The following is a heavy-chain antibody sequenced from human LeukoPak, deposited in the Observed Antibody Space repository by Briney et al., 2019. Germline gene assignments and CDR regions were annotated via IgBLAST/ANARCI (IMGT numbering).Heavy chain of an antibody. D-gene: IGHD3-22*01. V-gene: IGHV4-61*02. CDR3: ARGPYKYDSSGCFDY. J-gene: IGHJ4*02. CDR2: IYTSGST. CDR1: GDSISSGDYY. Sequence: SETLSLTCTVSGDSISSGDYYWSWIRQPAGKGLEWIGRIYTSGSTNYNPSLKSRVTISVDTSKNQFSLKLSSVTAADTAVYYCARGPYKYDSSGCFDYWGQGTLVTVSS.